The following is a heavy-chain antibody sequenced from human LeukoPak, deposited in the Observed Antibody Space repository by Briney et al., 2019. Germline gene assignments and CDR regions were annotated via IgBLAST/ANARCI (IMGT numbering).Heavy chain of an antibody. V-gene: IGHV1-69*05. CDR3: ARAPMAGTPKFYYFDY. Sequence: ASVKVSCKASGGTFSSYAISWERQAPGQGLEWMGGIIPIFGTANYAQKFQGRVTITTDESTSTAYMELSSLRSEDTAVYYCARAPMAGTPKFYYFDYWGQGTLVTVS. CDR1: GGTFSSYA. D-gene: IGHD1-1*01. J-gene: IGHJ4*02. CDR2: IIPIFGTA.